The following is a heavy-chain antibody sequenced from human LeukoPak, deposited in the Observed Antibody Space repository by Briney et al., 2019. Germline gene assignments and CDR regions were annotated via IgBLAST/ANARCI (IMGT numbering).Heavy chain of an antibody. CDR1: GGTFSSYA. CDR3: ARGGVDTAMVLDY. V-gene: IGHV1-69*13. D-gene: IGHD5-18*01. CDR2: IIPIFGTA. Sequence: SVKVSCKASGGTFSSYAISWARQAPGQGLEWMGGIIPIFGTANYAQKFQGRVTITADESTSTAYMELSSLRSEDTAVYYCARGGVDTAMVLDYWGQGTLVTVSS. J-gene: IGHJ4*02.